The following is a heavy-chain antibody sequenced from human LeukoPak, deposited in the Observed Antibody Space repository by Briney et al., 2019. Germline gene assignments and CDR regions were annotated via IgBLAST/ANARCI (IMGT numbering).Heavy chain of an antibody. D-gene: IGHD3-22*01. J-gene: IGHJ6*03. Sequence: SETLSLTCTFSGGSISSHYWSWIRQPPGKGLEWIGYIYYSGSTNYNPSLKSRVTISVDTSKNQFSLKLSSVTAADTAVYYCARDRAYYDSTGLELEDYYMDVWGKGTTVTVSS. CDR2: IYYSGST. V-gene: IGHV4-59*11. CDR1: GGSISSHY. CDR3: ARDRAYYDSTGLELEDYYMDV.